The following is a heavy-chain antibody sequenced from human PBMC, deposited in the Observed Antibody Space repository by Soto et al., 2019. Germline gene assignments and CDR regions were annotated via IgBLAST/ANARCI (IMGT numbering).Heavy chain of an antibody. V-gene: IGHV4-34*01. CDR1: GGSFSGYC. D-gene: IGHD1-26*01. CDR2: IYHSGST. CDR3: ARRSVGASFDY. J-gene: IGHJ4*02. Sequence: SETLSLTCTVSGGSFSGYCWSWIRQPPGKGLEWIGNIYHSGSTNYNPSLKSRVTISVDTSKNQFSLKLSSVTAADTAVYYCARRSVGASFDYWGQGTLVTVSS.